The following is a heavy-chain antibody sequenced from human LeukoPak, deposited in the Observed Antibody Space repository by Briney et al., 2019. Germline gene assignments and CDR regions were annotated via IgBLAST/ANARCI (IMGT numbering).Heavy chain of an antibody. CDR3: ARTGTADYGAGGYYMAV. CDR1: GGSISSYY. D-gene: IGHD4-17*01. CDR2: IYHSGST. J-gene: IGHJ6*03. Sequence: SETLSLTCTVSGGSISSYYWSWIRQPPGKGLEWIGSIYHSGSTYYNPSLKSRVTISVDTSKNQFSLKLSSVTAADTAVYNCARTGTADYGAGGYYMAVWGKGTTVTVSS. V-gene: IGHV4-59*08.